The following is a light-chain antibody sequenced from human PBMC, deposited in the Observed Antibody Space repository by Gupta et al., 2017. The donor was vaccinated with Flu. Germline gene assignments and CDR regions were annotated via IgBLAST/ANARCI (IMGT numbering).Light chain of an antibody. CDR3: QQRSNWPIT. V-gene: IGKV3-11*01. Sequence: EIVLTQSPATLSLSPGERATLSCRASQSISSYLAWYQQKPGQAPRLLIYDVSNRATGIPARFSGSGSGTXFTLTIXSLEPEDFAVYYCQQRSNWPITFGXGTEVEIK. J-gene: IGKJ4*01. CDR2: DVS. CDR1: QSISSY.